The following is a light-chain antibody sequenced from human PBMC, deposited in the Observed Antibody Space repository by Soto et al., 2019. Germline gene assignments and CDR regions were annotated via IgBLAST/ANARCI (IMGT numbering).Light chain of an antibody. V-gene: IGKV1-5*03. CDR2: KAS. Sequence: DIQMTQFPSTLSAYVGDRVTITCRASQSISSWLAWYQQKPGKAPKLLIYKASTLKSGVPSRFSGSGSGTEFTLTISSLQPDEFATYYCQHYNSYSEAFGQGTKVDIK. CDR1: QSISSW. CDR3: QHYNSYSEA. J-gene: IGKJ1*01.